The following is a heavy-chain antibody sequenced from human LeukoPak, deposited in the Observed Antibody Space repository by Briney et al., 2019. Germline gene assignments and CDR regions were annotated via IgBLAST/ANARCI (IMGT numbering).Heavy chain of an antibody. CDR2: IYPADSDS. D-gene: IGHD1-1*01. Sequence: GESLKISCKGSGYSFTGYWIGRVRQMPGKGLEWMGMIYPADSDSRYSPSFQGQVTISADKSINTAYLQWSSLKASDTAMYYCARHTGSTGAFDIWGQGTMVTVSS. CDR3: ARHTGSTGAFDI. V-gene: IGHV5-51*01. CDR1: GYSFTGYW. J-gene: IGHJ3*02.